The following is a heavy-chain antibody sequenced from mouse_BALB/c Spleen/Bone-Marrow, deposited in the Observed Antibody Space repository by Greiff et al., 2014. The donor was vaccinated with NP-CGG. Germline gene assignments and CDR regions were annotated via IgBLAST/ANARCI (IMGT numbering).Heavy chain of an antibody. V-gene: IGHV5-9-4*01. J-gene: IGHJ4*01. CDR1: GFTFSSYV. CDR3: MRDQFITTATRAMDY. D-gene: IGHD1-2*01. Sequence: EVQGVESGGGLVKPGGSLKLSCAASGFTFSSYVMSWVRQSPEKRLEWVAEISSGGRYTYYPDTVTGRFTISRDNAKNTLYLEMSGLRSEDTAMYYCMRDQFITTATRAMDYWGQGTSVTVSS. CDR2: ISSGGRYT.